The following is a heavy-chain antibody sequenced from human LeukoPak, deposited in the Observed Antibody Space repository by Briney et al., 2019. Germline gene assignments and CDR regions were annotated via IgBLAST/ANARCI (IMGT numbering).Heavy chain of an antibody. D-gene: IGHD1-26*01. J-gene: IGHJ5*02. V-gene: IGHV3-33*01. CDR3: ARQGDKASPYDNWFDP. Sequence: PGGSLRLSCAASGFTFSYYGLHWVRQAPGKGLEWVALIWYDGSKQYYADSVKGRFTISRDDSKNTVYLQMNSLSAEDTAVYYCARQGDKASPYDNWFDPWGQGTLVTVSS. CDR1: GFTFSYYG. CDR2: IWYDGSKQ.